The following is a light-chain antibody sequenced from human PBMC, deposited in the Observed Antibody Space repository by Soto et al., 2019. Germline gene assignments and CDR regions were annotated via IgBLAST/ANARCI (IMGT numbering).Light chain of an antibody. V-gene: IGKV3-20*01. Sequence: EIVMTQSPGTLSLSPGERATLSCRAGQSVSSNFLAWYQQRPGQAPRLLMDGASSRAAGIPDRFSGSGSGTDFTLTISRLEPEDFAVYYCHHYGRSAIFTFGPGTTVDIK. J-gene: IGKJ3*01. CDR2: GAS. CDR1: QSVSSNF. CDR3: HHYGRSAIFT.